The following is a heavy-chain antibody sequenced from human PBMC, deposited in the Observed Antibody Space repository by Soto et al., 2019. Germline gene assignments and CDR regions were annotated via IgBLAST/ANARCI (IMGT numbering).Heavy chain of an antibody. J-gene: IGHJ3*02. Sequence: QITLKESGPTLVRPTQTLTLTCTFSGFSLSTSGVGVGWIRQPPGKALEWLALIYWDDDKRYSPSLKSRLTTPKDTSKNQVVLIMTNMDPVDTATYYCAHRATVAVAGGGLDIWGQGTMVTVSS. CDR1: GFSLSTSGVG. D-gene: IGHD6-19*01. V-gene: IGHV2-5*02. CDR2: IYWDDDK. CDR3: AHRATVAVAGGGLDI.